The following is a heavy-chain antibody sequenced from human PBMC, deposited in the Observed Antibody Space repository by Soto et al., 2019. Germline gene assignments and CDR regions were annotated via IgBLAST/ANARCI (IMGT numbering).Heavy chain of an antibody. D-gene: IGHD6-13*01. J-gene: IGHJ5*02. CDR3: VRRHVSATGIDWFDP. Sequence: KVSCKASGYTFTSYGIHWVRQAPGQRLEWMGWINAANGDTKYSPKFQGRVTITRDTSASTAYMELSSLRSEDTAVYYCVRRHVSATGIDWFDPWGQGTLVTVSS. V-gene: IGHV1-3*01. CDR1: GYTFTSYG. CDR2: INAANGDT.